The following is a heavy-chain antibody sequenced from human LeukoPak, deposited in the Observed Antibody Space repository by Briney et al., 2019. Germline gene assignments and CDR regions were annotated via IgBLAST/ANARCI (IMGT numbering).Heavy chain of an antibody. CDR3: AREGGPYRPLDY. CDR1: GGSITITNY. V-gene: IGHV4-4*02. Sequence: SGTLSLTCGVSGGSITITNYWTWVRQPPGKGLEWIGEVNLQGSTNYNPSLMGRVAISVDASENHISLQLTSVTAADTAVYYCAREGGPYRPLDYSGQGTLVTVSS. CDR2: VNLQGST. J-gene: IGHJ4*02.